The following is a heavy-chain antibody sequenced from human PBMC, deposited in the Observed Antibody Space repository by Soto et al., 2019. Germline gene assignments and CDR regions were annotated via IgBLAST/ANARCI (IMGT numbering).Heavy chain of an antibody. D-gene: IGHD3-16*01. V-gene: IGHV3-72*01. J-gene: IGHJ4*02. Sequence: EVQLVESGGGLVQPGGSLRLSCAASGFTFSDYYMDWVRQVPGKGLEWVGRTRNKANSYTTEYAASVRGRFSISRDDSKDLMYLQMYSLKTEDTAVYYCARDTGGSYDYWGQGALVTVSS. CDR2: TRNKANSYTT. CDR3: ARDTGGSYDY. CDR1: GFTFSDYY.